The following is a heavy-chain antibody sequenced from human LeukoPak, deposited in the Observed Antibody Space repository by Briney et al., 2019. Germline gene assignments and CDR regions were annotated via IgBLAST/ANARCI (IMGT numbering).Heavy chain of an antibody. CDR1: GYTFTSYD. Sequence: GAAVKVSCKASGYTFTSYDINRVRQATGQGLEWMGWMNPNSGNTGYAQKFQGRVTMTRNTSISTAYMELSSLRSEGTAVYYCTRVPRNIAARLSYYYMDVWGKGTTVTVSS. D-gene: IGHD6-6*01. CDR3: TRVPRNIAARLSYYYMDV. V-gene: IGHV1-8*01. J-gene: IGHJ6*03. CDR2: MNPNSGNT.